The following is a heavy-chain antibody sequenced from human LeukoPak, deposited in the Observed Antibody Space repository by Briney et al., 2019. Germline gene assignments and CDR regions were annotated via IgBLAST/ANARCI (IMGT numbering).Heavy chain of an antibody. CDR1: GGSISSSSYY. Sequence: PSETLSLTCTVSGGSISSSSYYWGWIRQPPGKGLEWIGSIYYSGSTYYNPSLKSRVTISVDTSKNQFSLKLSSVTAADTAVYYCARVPRGAAAGYYFDYWGQGTLVTVSS. D-gene: IGHD6-13*01. J-gene: IGHJ4*02. CDR2: IYYSGST. V-gene: IGHV4-39*07. CDR3: ARVPRGAAAGYYFDY.